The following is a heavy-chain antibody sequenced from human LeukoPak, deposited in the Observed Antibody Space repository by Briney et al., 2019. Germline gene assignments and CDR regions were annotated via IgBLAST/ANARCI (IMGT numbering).Heavy chain of an antibody. V-gene: IGHV4-59*08. D-gene: IGHD3-22*01. Sequence: SETLSLTCIVSGGSLSGYYWSWIRQPPGKGLEWIGYFFYSGSSKYNPSLKSRVTMSLNTSKNQFSLNLSSVTAAATAVYYCVRQPYSSGAYYFDYWGQGTLVTVSS. J-gene: IGHJ4*02. CDR1: GGSLSGYY. CDR3: VRQPYSSGAYYFDY. CDR2: FFYSGSS.